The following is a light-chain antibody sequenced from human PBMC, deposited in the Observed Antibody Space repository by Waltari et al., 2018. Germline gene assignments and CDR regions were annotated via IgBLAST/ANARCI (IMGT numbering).Light chain of an antibody. V-gene: IGLV1-44*01. CDR1: TSSIGSNT. J-gene: IGLJ3*02. Sequence: QSVLTQPPSASGPPGQRVTISCSGSTSSIGSNTVNWYQHLPGTAPKLLIYSNIQRPSGVPDRFAGAKSGTSASLAISGLQSEDEADYYCATWDDSLKGPVFGGGTKLTVL. CDR2: SNI. CDR3: ATWDDSLKGPV.